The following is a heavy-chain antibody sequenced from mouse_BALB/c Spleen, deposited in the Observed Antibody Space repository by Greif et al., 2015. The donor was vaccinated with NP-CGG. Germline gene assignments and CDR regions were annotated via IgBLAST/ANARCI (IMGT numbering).Heavy chain of an antibody. CDR2: IYPGSGNT. V-gene: IGHV1-84*02. D-gene: IGHD4-1*01. J-gene: IGHJ4*01. CDR3: ARRTGTVAMDY. CDR1: GYTFTDYY. Sequence: VQLQQSGPELVKPGASVKISCKASGYTFTDYYINWVKQKPGQGLEWIGWIYPGSGNTKYNEKFKGKATLTVDTSSSTAYMQLSSLTSEDTVVYFCARRTGTVAMDYWGQGTSVTVSS.